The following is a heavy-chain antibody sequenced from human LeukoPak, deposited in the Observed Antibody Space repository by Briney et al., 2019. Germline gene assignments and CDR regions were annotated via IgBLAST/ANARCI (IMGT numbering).Heavy chain of an antibody. J-gene: IGHJ3*01. Sequence: GGSLRLSCAASGFTFSDYAMHWVRQAPAKGLEWVAVLSYGGTNKYHADYVKGRFTISRDNSKNTMFLQMNSLRAEDTAVNHCARDRSGYANDAFDFWGQGTMVTVSS. D-gene: IGHD3-3*01. CDR1: GFTFSDYA. V-gene: IGHV3-30-3*01. CDR2: LSYGGTNK. CDR3: ARDRSGYANDAFDF.